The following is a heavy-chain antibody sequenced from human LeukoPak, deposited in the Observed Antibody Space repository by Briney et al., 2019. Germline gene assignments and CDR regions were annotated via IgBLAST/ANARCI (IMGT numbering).Heavy chain of an antibody. V-gene: IGHV3-23*01. Sequence: PGGSLRLSCAASGFTFSSYAMSWVRQAPGKGLEWASAISGSGDNTYYADSVKSRFTISRDNSKNTLYLQMNSLRAEDTAVYFCAKDGDLGYCSGGSCYSAYWGQGTLVTVSS. CDR1: GFTFSSYA. J-gene: IGHJ4*02. CDR3: AKDGDLGYCSGGSCYSAY. CDR2: ISGSGDNT. D-gene: IGHD2-15*01.